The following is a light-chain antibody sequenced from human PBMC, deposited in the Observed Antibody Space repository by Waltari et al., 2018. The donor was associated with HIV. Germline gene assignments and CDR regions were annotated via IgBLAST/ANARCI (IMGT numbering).Light chain of an antibody. Sequence: QSALTQPASVSGSPGQSITPSCTGTDTDVSTYNYVSCFQHHPGNSPKLIISEVSNRPSGFSHRVSGSKSGNTASLIISGLQAEDEASYYCTSYTTTNTWVFGGGTNLTVL. CDR1: DTDVSTYNY. J-gene: IGLJ3*02. V-gene: IGLV2-14*01. CDR2: EVS. CDR3: TSYTTTNTWV.